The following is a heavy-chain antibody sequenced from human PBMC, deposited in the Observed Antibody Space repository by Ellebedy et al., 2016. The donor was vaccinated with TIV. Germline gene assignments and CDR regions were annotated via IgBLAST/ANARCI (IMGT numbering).Heavy chain of an antibody. CDR2: IATDGSST. D-gene: IGHD4-17*01. V-gene: IGHV3-74*01. Sequence: PGGSLRLSCAASGFTFSGYWMHWVRQPPGKGLVWVSRIATDGSSTTYADSVKGRFSISRDNAKNTLYLHMSSLRAEDTAVYYCVRDKQDYGRGYYFDGMDVWGQGTMVTISS. CDR1: GFTFSGYW. CDR3: VRDKQDYGRGYYFDGMDV. J-gene: IGHJ6*02.